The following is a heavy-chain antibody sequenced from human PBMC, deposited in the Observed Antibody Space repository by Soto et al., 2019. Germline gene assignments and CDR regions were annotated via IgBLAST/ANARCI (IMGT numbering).Heavy chain of an antibody. CDR3: ANPKNSDYGTCGDFDY. CDR2: FDPEDGET. Sequence: ASVKVSCKVSGYTLTELSMHWVRQAPGKGLEWMGGFDPEDGETIYAQKFQGRVTMTEDTSTDTAYMERSSLRSEDTAVYYCANPKNSDYGTCGDFDYWGQGTLVTVSS. D-gene: IGHD4-17*01. V-gene: IGHV1-24*01. CDR1: GYTLTELS. J-gene: IGHJ4*02.